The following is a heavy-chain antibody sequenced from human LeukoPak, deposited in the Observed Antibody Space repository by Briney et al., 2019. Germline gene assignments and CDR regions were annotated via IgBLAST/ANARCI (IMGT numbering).Heavy chain of an antibody. CDR1: GYTFTSYD. CDR3: ARGLAYGGNSYFDY. Sequence: ASVKVSCKASGYTFTSYDINWVRQATGQGLEWMGWMNPNSGNTGYAQKFQGRVTMTRNTSISTAYMELSSLRSEDKAVYYCARGLAYGGNSYFDYWGQGTLVTVSS. J-gene: IGHJ4*02. CDR2: MNPNSGNT. V-gene: IGHV1-8*01. D-gene: IGHD4-23*01.